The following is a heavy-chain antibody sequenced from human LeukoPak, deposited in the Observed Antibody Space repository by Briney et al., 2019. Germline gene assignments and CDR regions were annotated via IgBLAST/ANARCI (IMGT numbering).Heavy chain of an antibody. CDR3: ARDRDYVWGSYPNDAFDI. J-gene: IGHJ3*02. Sequence: ASVKVSCKASGYTSTGYYMHWVRQAPGQGLEWMGRINPNSGGTNYAQKFQGRVTMTRDTSISTAYMELSRLRSDDTAVYYCARDRDYVWGSYPNDAFDIWGQGTMVTVSS. V-gene: IGHV1-2*06. D-gene: IGHD3-16*02. CDR1: GYTSTGYY. CDR2: INPNSGGT.